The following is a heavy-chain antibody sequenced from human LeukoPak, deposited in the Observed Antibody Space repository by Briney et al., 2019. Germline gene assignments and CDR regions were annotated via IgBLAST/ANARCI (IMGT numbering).Heavy chain of an antibody. Sequence: GGSLRLSCTASGFTFSGHAMSWARQAPGKGLEWVSGISSSGGSTYYADSVKGRLTISRDNSQNTLYLQMNSLTDDDTAVYYCATGVEGCTGGSCYSWIYYWGQGTLVSVSS. V-gene: IGHV3-23*01. CDR2: ISSSGGST. CDR3: ATGVEGCTGGSCYSWIYY. CDR1: GFTFSGHA. J-gene: IGHJ4*02. D-gene: IGHD2-15*01.